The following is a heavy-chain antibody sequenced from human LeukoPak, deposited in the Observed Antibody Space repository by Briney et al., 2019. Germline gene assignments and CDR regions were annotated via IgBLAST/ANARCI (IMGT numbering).Heavy chain of an antibody. CDR2: IYYSGST. CDR1: GGSISSYY. V-gene: IGHV4-59*01. CDR3: ARAYDSSGRGFDY. J-gene: IGHJ4*02. D-gene: IGHD3-22*01. Sequence: SETLSLTCTVSGGSISSYYWSWIRQPPGKGLEWTGYIYYSGSTNYNPSLKSRVTISVDTSKNQFSLKLSSVTAADTAVYYCARAYDSSGRGFDYWGQGTLVTVSS.